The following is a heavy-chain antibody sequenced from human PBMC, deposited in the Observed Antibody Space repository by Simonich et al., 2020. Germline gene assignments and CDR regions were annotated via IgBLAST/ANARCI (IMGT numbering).Heavy chain of an antibody. D-gene: IGHD6-13*01. CDR2: IYHRGGT. J-gene: IGHJ6*02. CDR1: GYSISSGYY. Sequence: QVQLQESGPGLVKPSETLSLTCAVSGYSISSGYYWGWIRQPPGKGLEWIGSIYHRGGTSYNPSLKSLFTKSVDTPKNQFSLKLSSVTAADTAVYYCARGGYSNYYYYGMDVWGQGTTVTVSS. V-gene: IGHV4-38-2*01. CDR3: ARGGYSNYYYYGMDV.